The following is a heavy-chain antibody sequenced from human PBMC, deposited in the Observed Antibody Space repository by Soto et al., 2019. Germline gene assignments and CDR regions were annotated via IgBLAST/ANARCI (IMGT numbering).Heavy chain of an antibody. CDR3: AREAYSGYDSSKYFDY. CDR1: GYTLTSYY. CDR2: INPSGGST. Sequence: ASVKGACKASGYTLTSYYGRWVRQAPGQGLEWMGIINPSGGSTSYAQKFQGRVTMTRDTSTSTVYMELSSLRSEDTAVYYCAREAYSGYDSSKYFDYWGQGTLVTVSS. J-gene: IGHJ4*02. V-gene: IGHV1-46*03. D-gene: IGHD5-12*01.